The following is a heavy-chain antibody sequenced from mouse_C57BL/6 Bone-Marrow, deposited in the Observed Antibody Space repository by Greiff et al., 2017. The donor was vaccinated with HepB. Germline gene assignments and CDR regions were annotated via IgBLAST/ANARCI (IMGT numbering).Heavy chain of an antibody. J-gene: IGHJ4*01. D-gene: IGHD2-1*01. Sequence: QVQLQQPGAELVKPGASVKMSCKASGYTFTSYWITWVKQRPGQGLEWIGDIYPGSGSTNYNEKFKSKATLTVDKSSSTAYMQLSSLSSEDSAVYYCARGDGNYAMDYWGQGTSVTVSS. CDR3: ARGDGNYAMDY. CDR1: GYTFTSYW. V-gene: IGHV1-55*01. CDR2: IYPGSGST.